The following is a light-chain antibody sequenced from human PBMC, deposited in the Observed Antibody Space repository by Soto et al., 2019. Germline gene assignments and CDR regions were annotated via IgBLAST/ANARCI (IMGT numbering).Light chain of an antibody. CDR1: SGDVGGYNY. V-gene: IGLV2-14*03. CDR3: SSYRTSNTRQIV. Sequence: QSALTQPASVYGSPGQSITISCTGTSGDVGGYNYVSWYQHHPGKAPKLMIYDVSNRPSGVSNRFSGSKSGNTASLSISGLQPEDEADYYCSSYRTSNTRQIVCGTGTKVTVL. CDR2: DVS. J-gene: IGLJ1*01.